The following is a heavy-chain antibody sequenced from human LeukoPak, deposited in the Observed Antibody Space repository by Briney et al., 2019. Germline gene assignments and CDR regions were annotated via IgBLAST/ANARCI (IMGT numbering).Heavy chain of an antibody. CDR1: GFTFSSYA. CDR3: ARDIVAARPVYYFDY. J-gene: IGHJ4*02. CDR2: ISYDGSNK. V-gene: IGHV3-30-3*01. D-gene: IGHD6-6*01. Sequence: PGRSLRLSCAASGFTFSSYAMPWVRQAPGKGLEWVAVISYDGSNKYYADSVKGRFTISRDNSKNTLYLQMNSLRAEDTAVYYCARDIVAARPVYYFDYWGQGTLVTVSS.